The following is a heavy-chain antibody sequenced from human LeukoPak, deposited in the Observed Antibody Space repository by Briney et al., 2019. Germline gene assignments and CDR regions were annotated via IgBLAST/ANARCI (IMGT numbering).Heavy chain of an antibody. CDR1: GFTFGDYA. CDR2: IRSKAYGGTT. Sequence: PGRSLRLPCTASGFTFGDYAMSWVRQAPGKGLEWVGFIRSKAYGGTTEYAASVKGRFTISRDDSKSIAYLQMNSLKTEDTAVYYCTRVLGYCSSTSCSCFDYWGQGTLVTVSS. J-gene: IGHJ4*02. D-gene: IGHD2-2*03. V-gene: IGHV3-49*04. CDR3: TRVLGYCSSTSCSCFDY.